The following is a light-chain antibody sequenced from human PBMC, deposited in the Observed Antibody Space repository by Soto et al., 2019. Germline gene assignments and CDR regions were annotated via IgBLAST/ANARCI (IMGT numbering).Light chain of an antibody. Sequence: QTVVTHEPSFSVSPGGTVTLTCGLSSGSVSTSYYPSWYQQTPGQAPRTLIYSTNTRSSGVPDRFSGSILGNKAALTITGAQADDESDYYCVLYMGSGIPYVFGTGTKLTVL. V-gene: IGLV8-61*01. CDR2: STN. CDR3: VLYMGSGIPYV. J-gene: IGLJ1*01. CDR1: SGSVSTSYY.